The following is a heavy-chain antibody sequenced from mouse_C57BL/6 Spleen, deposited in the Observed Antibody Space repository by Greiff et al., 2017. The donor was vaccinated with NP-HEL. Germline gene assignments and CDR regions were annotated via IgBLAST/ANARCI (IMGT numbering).Heavy chain of an antibody. V-gene: IGHV1-19*01. Sequence: EVQLQQSGPVLVKPGASVKMSCKASGYTFTDYYMNWVKQSHGKSLEWIGVINPYNGGTSYNQKFKGKATLTVDKSSSTAYMELNSLTSEDSAFYYCARAGFYAMDYWGQGTTLTVSS. CDR1: GYTFTDYY. CDR2: INPYNGGT. D-gene: IGHD2-3*01. CDR3: ARAGFYAMDY. J-gene: IGHJ2*01.